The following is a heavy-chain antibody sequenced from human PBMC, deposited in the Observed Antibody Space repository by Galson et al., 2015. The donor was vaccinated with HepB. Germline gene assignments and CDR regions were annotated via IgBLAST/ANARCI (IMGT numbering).Heavy chain of an antibody. D-gene: IGHD3-22*01. CDR2: ISSSSSYI. J-gene: IGHJ4*02. Sequence: SLRLSCAASGFTFSSYSMNCVRQAPGKGLEWVSSISSSSSYIYYADSVTGRFTISRDNAKNSLYLQMNSLRAEDTAVYYCARDAYYYDSSGYYYETPFDYWGQGTLVTVSS. CDR3: ARDAYYYDSSGYYYETPFDY. CDR1: GFTFSSYS. V-gene: IGHV3-21*01.